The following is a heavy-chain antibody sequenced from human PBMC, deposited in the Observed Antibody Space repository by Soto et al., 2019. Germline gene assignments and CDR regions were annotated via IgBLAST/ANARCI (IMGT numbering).Heavy chain of an antibody. CDR3: AGEFTGWAAADMPYYFDS. CDR2: IIPILGIA. V-gene: IGHV1-69*08. D-gene: IGHD2-2*01. Sequence: QVRLVQSGAEVKRPGSSVKVSCKASGGTFTSYTLSWVRQVPGQGPEWMGRIIPILGIASYAQKFQGRVTITADKSTSTAYMDLTALRSEDTAVYYCAGEFTGWAAADMPYYFDSWGQGTLVVVSS. CDR1: GGTFTSYT. J-gene: IGHJ4*02.